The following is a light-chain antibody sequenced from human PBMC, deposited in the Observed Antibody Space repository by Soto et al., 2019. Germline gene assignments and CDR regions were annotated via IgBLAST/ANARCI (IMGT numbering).Light chain of an antibody. J-gene: IGKJ1*01. CDR1: QSVSSS. CDR3: QQYNDWPPST. CDR2: SAS. V-gene: IGKV3-15*01. Sequence: IGMTQSPATLSVSPGERATLSCRASQSVSSSLAWYQQNPGQAPRLLMYSASTRATGIPARFSGSGSGTEFTLTISSLQSEDFAVYYCQQYNDWPPSTFGQGTKVDIK.